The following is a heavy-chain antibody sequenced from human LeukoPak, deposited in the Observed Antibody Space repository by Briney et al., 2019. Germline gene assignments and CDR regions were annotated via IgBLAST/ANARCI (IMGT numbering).Heavy chain of an antibody. D-gene: IGHD3-10*01. CDR3: ASSYGSGSYYWFDP. J-gene: IGHJ5*02. CDR2: INHSGST. Sequence: SETLSLTCAVHGGSFSGYYWSWIRQPPGKGLEWIGEINHSGSTNYNPSLKSRVTISVDTSKNQFSLKLSSVTAADTAVYYCASSYGSGSYYWFDPWGQGTLVTVSS. CDR1: GGSFSGYY. V-gene: IGHV4-34*01.